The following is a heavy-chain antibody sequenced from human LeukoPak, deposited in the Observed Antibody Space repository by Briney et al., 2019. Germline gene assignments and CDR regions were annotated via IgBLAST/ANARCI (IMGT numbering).Heavy chain of an antibody. CDR3: ARDPDSSGYYDY. D-gene: IGHD3-22*01. J-gene: IGHJ4*02. CDR2: IIPIFGTA. CDR1: GGTFSNCA. V-gene: IGHV1-69*13. Sequence: ASVKVSCKASGGTFSNCAISWVRQAPGQWLEWMGGIIPIFGTANYAQKFQGRVTITADESTSTAYMELSSLRSEDTAVYYCARDPDSSGYYDYWGQGTLVTVSS.